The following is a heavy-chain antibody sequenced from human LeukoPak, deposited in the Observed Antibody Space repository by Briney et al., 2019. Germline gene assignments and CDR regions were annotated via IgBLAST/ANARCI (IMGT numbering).Heavy chain of an antibody. Sequence: SETLSLICTVSGYSISSGYYWGWIQQPPGKGLEWIGSIYHTGSTYYNPSLKSRVTISVDTSKNQFSLKLRSVTAADTAVYYCARDRPYYYDSSGYDYFDYWGQGTLVTVSS. J-gene: IGHJ4*02. D-gene: IGHD3-22*01. CDR1: GYSISSGYY. CDR3: ARDRPYYYDSSGYDYFDY. V-gene: IGHV4-38-2*02. CDR2: IYHTGST.